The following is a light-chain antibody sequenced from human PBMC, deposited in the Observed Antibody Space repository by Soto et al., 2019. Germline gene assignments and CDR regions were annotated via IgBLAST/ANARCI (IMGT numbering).Light chain of an antibody. Sequence: DIVLTQSPETLSLSPGERATLSCRASQSVGRYLAWYQQKPGRAPRLLIYDASNRATGIPARFSGSGSGTDFTLTISSLEPEDFATYYCQQSYSTPWTFGQGTKVEIK. CDR2: DAS. CDR3: QQSYSTPWT. J-gene: IGKJ1*01. CDR1: QSVGRY. V-gene: IGKV3-11*01.